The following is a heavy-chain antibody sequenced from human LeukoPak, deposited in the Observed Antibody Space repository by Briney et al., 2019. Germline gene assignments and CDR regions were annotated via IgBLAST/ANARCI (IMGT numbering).Heavy chain of an antibody. Sequence: PSETLSLTCTVSGGSISSYYWSWIRLPPGKGLEWIGYIYYSGSTNYNPSLKSRVTTSVDTSKNQFSLKLSSVTAADTAVYYCARDPTLSGYCSGGSCSRLGYWGQGTLVTVSS. V-gene: IGHV4-59*01. CDR1: GGSISSYY. D-gene: IGHD2-15*01. CDR3: ARDPTLSGYCSGGSCSRLGY. J-gene: IGHJ4*02. CDR2: IYYSGST.